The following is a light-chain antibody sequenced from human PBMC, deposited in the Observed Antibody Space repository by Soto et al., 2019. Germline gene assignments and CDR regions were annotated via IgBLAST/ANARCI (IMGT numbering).Light chain of an antibody. J-gene: IGKJ1*01. Sequence: EVVLTQSPVTLSLSSGERATLSCRASQSCRGLLAWYQQKPGQAPRLLIYGASNRATGIPDRFSGSGSGTDFTLNINTIEPEDSAVYYCQRYGRSPTWTFGQGTKVDIK. CDR2: GAS. CDR1: QSCRGL. V-gene: IGKV3-11*01. CDR3: QRYGRSPTWT.